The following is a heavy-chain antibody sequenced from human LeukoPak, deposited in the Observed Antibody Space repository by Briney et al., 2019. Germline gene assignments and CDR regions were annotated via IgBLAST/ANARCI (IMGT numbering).Heavy chain of an antibody. CDR1: GFTFSSYA. J-gene: IGHJ4*02. D-gene: IGHD6-6*01. V-gene: IGHV3-23*01. Sequence: GGSLRLSCAASGFTFSSYAMSWVRQAPGKGLEWVSAISGSGGSIYYADSVKGRFTISRDYSKNTLYLQMNSLRAEDTAVYYCAKDSSSSWDTILGWGQGTLVTVSS. CDR3: AKDSSSSWDTILG. CDR2: ISGSGGSI.